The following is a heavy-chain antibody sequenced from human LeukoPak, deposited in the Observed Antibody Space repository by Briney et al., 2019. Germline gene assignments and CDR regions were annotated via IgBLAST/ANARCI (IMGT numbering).Heavy chain of an antibody. CDR1: GGSMSSYY. CDR2: IYYSGST. J-gene: IGHJ4*02. CDR3: ARDPASHIVVVTPYYFDY. V-gene: IGHV4-59*01. Sequence: KASETLSLTCTVSGGSMSSYYWSWIRQSPGKGLEWIGYIYYSGSTNYNPSLKSRVTISVDTSKNQFSLKLSSVTAADTAVYYCARDPASHIVVVTPYYFDYWGQGTLVTVSS. D-gene: IGHD2-21*02.